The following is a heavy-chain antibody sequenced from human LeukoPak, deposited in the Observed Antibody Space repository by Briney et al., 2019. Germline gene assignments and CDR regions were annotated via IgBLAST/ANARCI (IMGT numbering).Heavy chain of an antibody. V-gene: IGHV3-23*01. CDR2: ISGSGGST. CDR3: AKGPVPWFDP. J-gene: IGHJ5*02. CDR1: GFTFSSYA. D-gene: IGHD2-2*01. Sequence: GGSLRLSCAASGFTFSSYAMSWVRQAPGKGLEWVSGISGSGGSTYYADSVKGRFTVSRDNSKSTLYLQVNSLTADDTAVYYCAKGPVPWFDPWGQGTLVTVSS.